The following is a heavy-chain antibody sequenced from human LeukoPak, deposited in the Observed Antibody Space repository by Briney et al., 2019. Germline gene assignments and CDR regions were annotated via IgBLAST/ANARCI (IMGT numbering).Heavy chain of an antibody. CDR1: GGSISSSTFY. CDR3: ARHLAIYDSSGYDYERGRYYFDF. Sequence: SESLSLTCTVAGGSISSSTFYWGWIRQPPGKGREWIGTIYYSGSTYYNPSLKSRVTIAVDTSKNQFSLKLSSVTAADTAVYYCARHLAIYDSSGYDYERGRYYFDFWGQGALVTVSS. D-gene: IGHD3-22*01. V-gene: IGHV4-39*01. CDR2: IYYSGST. J-gene: IGHJ4*02.